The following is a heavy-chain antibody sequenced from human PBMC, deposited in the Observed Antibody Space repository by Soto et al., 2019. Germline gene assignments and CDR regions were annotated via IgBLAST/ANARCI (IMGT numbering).Heavy chain of an antibody. V-gene: IGHV1-18*01. D-gene: IGHD2-2*01. CDR1: GYTFTSYG. J-gene: IGHJ3*02. CDR2: ISAYNGNT. Sequence: ASVKVSCKASGYTFTSYGISWVRQAPGQGLEWMGWISAYNGNTNYAQKLQGRVTMTTDTSTSTAYMELRSLRSDDTAVYYCARDAIVVVPRGDAFDIWGQGTMVTVSS. CDR3: ARDAIVVVPRGDAFDI.